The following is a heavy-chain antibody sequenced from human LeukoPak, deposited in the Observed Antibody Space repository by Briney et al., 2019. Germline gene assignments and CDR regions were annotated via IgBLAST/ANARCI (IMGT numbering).Heavy chain of an antibody. Sequence: PGRSLRLSCAASGFTFSNYGMHWVRQAPGKGLEWVAVIWYDGSDRYYADSVKGRFIIPRDNSKNMVYLQMDSLRAEDTAVYYCTFFDAWGQGTLVTVSS. V-gene: IGHV3-33*01. D-gene: IGHD2/OR15-2a*01. CDR1: GFTFSNYG. CDR3: TFFDA. J-gene: IGHJ5*02. CDR2: IWYDGSDR.